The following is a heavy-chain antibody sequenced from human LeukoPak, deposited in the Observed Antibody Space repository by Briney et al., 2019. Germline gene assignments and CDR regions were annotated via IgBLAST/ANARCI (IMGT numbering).Heavy chain of an antibody. CDR2: IKQDGSEK. J-gene: IGHJ4*02. CDR3: ARAEYYYDSSGYPIDY. D-gene: IGHD3-22*01. V-gene: IGHV3-7*01. Sequence: GGSLRLSCAASAFTFSSYWMSLVRQAPGKGLEWVANIKQDGSEKYYVDSVKGRFTISRDNAKNSLYLQMNSLRAEDTAVYYCARAEYYYDSSGYPIDYWGQGTLVTVSS. CDR1: AFTFSSYW.